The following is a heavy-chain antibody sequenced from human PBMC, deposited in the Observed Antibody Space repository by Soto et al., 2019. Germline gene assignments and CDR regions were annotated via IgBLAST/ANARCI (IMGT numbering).Heavy chain of an antibody. CDR3: ANRLGVRGIYSGAFDL. CDR1: GFTFDNYA. J-gene: IGHJ3*01. CDR2: ISWNSGSI. Sequence: EVQLVESGGGLVQPGRSLRLSCAASGFTFDNYAMYWVRQPPGKGLEWVSGISWNSGSIIYADSVKGRFTISRDNAKNSLYLQMTSLSTEDTALYYCANRLGVRGIYSGAFDLWGQGTMVTVSS. V-gene: IGHV3-9*01. D-gene: IGHD2-15*01.